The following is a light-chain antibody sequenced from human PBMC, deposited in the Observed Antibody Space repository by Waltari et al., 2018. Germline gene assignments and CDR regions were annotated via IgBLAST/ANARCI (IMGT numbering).Light chain of an antibody. CDR2: EVI. CDR3: CSYANRL. CDR1: SSDIGSYDL. Sequence: QSALTQPASVSGSPGQSITISCTGTSSDIGSYDLVSWYQQHPGKAPKLLIYEVIKRPSGVSDRFSGSKSGNTASLTISGLQAEDEDDYFCCSYANRLFGGGTKLTVL. J-gene: IGLJ3*02. V-gene: IGLV2-23*02.